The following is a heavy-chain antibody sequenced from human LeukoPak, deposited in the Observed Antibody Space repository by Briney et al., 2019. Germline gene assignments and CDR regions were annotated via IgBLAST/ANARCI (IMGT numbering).Heavy chain of an antibody. V-gene: IGHV3-21*01. Sequence: GGSLRLSCAASGFTFSSYSMNWVRQAPGKGLEWVSSISSSSSYIYYADSVKGRFTISRDNAKNSLYLQMNSLRAEDTAVYYCARDPPPPYYYDSSGYYPDYWGQGTLVTVSP. CDR2: ISSSSSYI. CDR3: ARDPPPPYYYDSSGYYPDY. CDR1: GFTFSSYS. J-gene: IGHJ4*02. D-gene: IGHD3-22*01.